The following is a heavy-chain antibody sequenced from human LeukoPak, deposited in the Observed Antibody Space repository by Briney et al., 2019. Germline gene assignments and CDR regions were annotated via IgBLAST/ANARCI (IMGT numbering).Heavy chain of an antibody. Sequence: ASVKVSCKASGYTFTDYYMHWVRQAPGQGLEWMGWINPNSGDTKGAQKFQGRVTMTRDTSINTAYMELSGLRSDDTAVYYCARATRIVGGDRQAFDIWGHGTMVTVSS. CDR3: ARATRIVGGDRQAFDI. CDR2: INPNSGDT. J-gene: IGHJ3*02. V-gene: IGHV1-2*02. D-gene: IGHD1-26*01. CDR1: GYTFTDYY.